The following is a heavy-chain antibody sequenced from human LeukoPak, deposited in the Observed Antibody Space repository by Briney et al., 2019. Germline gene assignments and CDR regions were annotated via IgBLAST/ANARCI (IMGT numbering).Heavy chain of an antibody. CDR1: GGTFSSYA. CDR3: ARGVAVAGPFDY. D-gene: IGHD6-19*01. V-gene: IGHV1-69*13. Sequence: GASVKVSCKASGGTFSSYAISWVRQAPGQGLEWMGGIIPIFGTANYAQKFQGRVTITADESTCTAYMELSSLRSEDTAVYYCARGVAVAGPFDYWGQGTLVTVSS. J-gene: IGHJ4*02. CDR2: IIPIFGTA.